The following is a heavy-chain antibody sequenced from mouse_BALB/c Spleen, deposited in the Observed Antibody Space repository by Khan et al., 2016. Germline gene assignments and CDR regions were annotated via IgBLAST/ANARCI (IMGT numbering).Heavy chain of an antibody. D-gene: IGHD1-1*01. CDR1: GYTFTNYE. CDR2: IDTYTGQP. J-gene: IGHJ3*01. Sequence: QVQLQQSGPELKKPGETVTLSCTASGYTFTNYEMNWVKQAPGKDLQWMGCIDTYTGQPTYTAAFKGRFAFSLEPFTSHAYLQINKLKNEDMATYFGTRGGNGGNYELYAYWGQGTLVTVSA. CDR3: TRGGNGGNYELYAY. V-gene: IGHV9-1*02.